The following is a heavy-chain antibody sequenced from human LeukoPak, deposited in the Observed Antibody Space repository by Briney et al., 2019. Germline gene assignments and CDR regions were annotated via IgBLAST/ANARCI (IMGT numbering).Heavy chain of an antibody. CDR1: GGSFSGYY. V-gene: IGHV4-34*01. CDR3: ARFRVYYYYYYYMDL. J-gene: IGHJ6*03. Sequence: TSETLSLTCAVDGGSFSGYYWSWIRQPPGKGLEWIGEINHSGSTNYNPSLKSRVTISVDTSKNQFSLKLSSVTAADTAVYYCARFRVYYYYYYYMDLWGKGTTVTVSS. CDR2: INHSGST.